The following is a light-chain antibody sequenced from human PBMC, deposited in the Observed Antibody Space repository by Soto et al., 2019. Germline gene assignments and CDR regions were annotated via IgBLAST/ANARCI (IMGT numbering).Light chain of an antibody. V-gene: IGKV3-11*01. Sequence: EIVLTQSPGTLSLSPGERATLSCRASQSVSSYLAWYQQRPGQAPRLLIFDASNRATGIPARFSGSGSGTDFTLTISSLEPEDFAVYYCQQRGNWPYTFGQGTKVGIK. J-gene: IGKJ2*01. CDR2: DAS. CDR1: QSVSSY. CDR3: QQRGNWPYT.